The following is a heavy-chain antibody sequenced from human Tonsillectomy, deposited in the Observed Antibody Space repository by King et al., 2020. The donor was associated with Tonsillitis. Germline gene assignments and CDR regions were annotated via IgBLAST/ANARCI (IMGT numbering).Heavy chain of an antibody. D-gene: IGHD5-12*01. CDR1: GFTFSSYW. CDR3: AGAVASNWFDP. Sequence: QLVQSGGGLVQPGGSLRLSCAASGFTFSSYWMSWVRQAPGKGLEWVANIKEDGSEKYYVDSVKGRFTISKDNAKNSLYLQMNSLRVEDTAVYYCAGAVASNWFDPWGQGTLVTVSS. CDR2: IKEDGSEK. J-gene: IGHJ5*02. V-gene: IGHV3-7*01.